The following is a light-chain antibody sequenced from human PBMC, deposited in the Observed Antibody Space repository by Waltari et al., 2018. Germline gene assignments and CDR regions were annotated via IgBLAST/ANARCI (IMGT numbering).Light chain of an antibody. V-gene: IGLV2-14*01. CDR1: SSDGRGYNY. J-gene: IGLJ2*01. CDR3: SSYTTSSTQV. Sequence: QSALTQPASVSGFPGQTITISCTATSSDGRGYNYVAWYQQHPGTAPKVMIYDVSNRPSGVSNRFSGSKSGDTASLTISGLQAEDEADYYCSSYTTSSTQVFGGGTKLTVL. CDR2: DVS.